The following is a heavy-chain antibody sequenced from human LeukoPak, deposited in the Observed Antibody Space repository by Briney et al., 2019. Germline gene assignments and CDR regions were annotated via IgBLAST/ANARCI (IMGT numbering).Heavy chain of an antibody. V-gene: IGHV3-49*03. CDR2: IRSKLNGGTP. D-gene: IGHD1-26*01. J-gene: IGHJ4*02. CDR3: TSWDLRQDYTVSNYYDH. CDR1: GFTFEDYF. Sequence: GGSLRLSCTTSGFTFEDYFLTWFRQAPGKGLECVGFIRSKLNGGTPNYAASVRGRFTISRDDSRSIAYLQMNSLKTEDTAVYSRTSWDLRQDYTVSNYYDHWGQGTQVIVSS.